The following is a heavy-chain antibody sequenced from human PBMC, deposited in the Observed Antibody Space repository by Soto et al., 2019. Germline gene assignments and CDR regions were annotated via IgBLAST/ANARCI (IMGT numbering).Heavy chain of an antibody. CDR1: GGSFSGYY. V-gene: IGHV4-34*01. CDR2: INHSGST. D-gene: IGHD5-12*01. Sequence: QVQLQQWGAGLLKPSETLSLTCAVYGGSFSGYYWSWIRQPPGKGMAWLGEINHSGSTNYNPSLKSRVTISVDTSKNQFSLKLSSVTAADTAVYYCARDRGYSGYGRGVDYWGQGTLVTVSS. CDR3: ARDRGYSGYGRGVDY. J-gene: IGHJ4*02.